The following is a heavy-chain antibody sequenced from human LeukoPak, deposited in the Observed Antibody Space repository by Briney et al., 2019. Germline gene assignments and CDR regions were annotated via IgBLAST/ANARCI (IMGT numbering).Heavy chain of an antibody. D-gene: IGHD6-25*01. J-gene: IGHJ2*01. CDR2: INHSGSA. CDR3: ARHLPNRYSSVALWYFDL. CDR1: GESFSGYY. V-gene: IGHV4-34*01. Sequence: TPSETLSLTCAVYGESFSGYYWSWIRQPPGKGLEWLREINHSGSANYNPSLKSRVSISVDLSKNQFSLKLDSVTAADTAVYYCARHLPNRYSSVALWYFDLWGRGTLVTVSS.